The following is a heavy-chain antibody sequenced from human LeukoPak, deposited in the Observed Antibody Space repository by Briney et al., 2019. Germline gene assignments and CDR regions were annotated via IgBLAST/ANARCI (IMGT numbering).Heavy chain of an antibody. D-gene: IGHD3-3*01. CDR2: ISSSSSTI. CDR3: ARDVGVGGSGLNWFDP. CDR1: GFTFSSYS. J-gene: IGHJ5*02. V-gene: IGHV3-48*01. Sequence: GGSLRLSCAASGFTFSSYSMNWVRQAPGKGLEWVSYISSSSSTIYYADSVKGRFTISRDNAKNSLYLQMNSLRAEDTAVYYCARDVGVGGSGLNWFDPWGQGTLVTVSS.